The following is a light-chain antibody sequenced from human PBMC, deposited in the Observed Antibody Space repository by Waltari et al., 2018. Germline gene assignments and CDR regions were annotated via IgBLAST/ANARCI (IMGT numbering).Light chain of an antibody. V-gene: IGLV3-25*03. CDR3: QSADSSGTYVV. J-gene: IGLJ2*01. Sequence: SYELTQPPSVSVSPGQTARITCSGDALPKRYAYWYQQKPGKAPVLVIYKDIERPSGMPERFSGSRSGTTVTLTISGVQAEDEADYYCQSADSSGTYVVFGGGTKLTVL. CDR1: ALPKRY. CDR2: KDI.